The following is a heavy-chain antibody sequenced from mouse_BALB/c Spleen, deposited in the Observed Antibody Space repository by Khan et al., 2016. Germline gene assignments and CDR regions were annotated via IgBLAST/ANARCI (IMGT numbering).Heavy chain of an antibody. CDR3: AYYGSSYYAMDY. CDR1: GYTFTSYW. J-gene: IGHJ4*01. Sequence: QVRLKQSGAELAKPGASVKMSCKASGYTFTSYWMHWVKQRPGQGLEWIGYINPSTGYTEYTQKFKDKATLTADKSSSTAYMQLSSLTSEDSAVYYCAYYGSSYYAMDYWGQGTSVTVSS. V-gene: IGHV1-7*01. D-gene: IGHD1-1*01. CDR2: INPSTGYT.